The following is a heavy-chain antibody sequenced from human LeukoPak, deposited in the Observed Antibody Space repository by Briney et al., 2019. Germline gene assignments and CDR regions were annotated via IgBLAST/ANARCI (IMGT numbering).Heavy chain of an antibody. CDR1: GGSISSYY. D-gene: IGHD3-10*01. Sequence: SETLSLTCTVSGGSISSYYWSWIRQPPGKGLEWIGYIFYTGSTNYNPSLKSRVTISVLTSKNRFSLKLNSVTAADTAVYYCARLSGRYYFDYWGQGTLVTVSS. CDR2: IFYTGST. J-gene: IGHJ4*02. CDR3: ARLSGRYYFDY. V-gene: IGHV4-59*12.